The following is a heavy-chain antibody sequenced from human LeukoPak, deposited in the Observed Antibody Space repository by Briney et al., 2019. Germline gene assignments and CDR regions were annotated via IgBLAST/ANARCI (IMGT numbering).Heavy chain of an antibody. CDR3: ARGGEDSQLWFEPKQYYFDY. CDR1: GFIVSSNY. CDR2: IYSGGTT. D-gene: IGHD5-18*01. Sequence: GGSLRLSCAASGFIVSSNYTNWVRQPPGKGLEWVSIIYSGGTTYYADSVKGRFTISRDDSKNTLFLQMNNLRAEDTAVYYCARGGEDSQLWFEPKQYYFDYWGQGTLVTVSS. V-gene: IGHV3-53*01. J-gene: IGHJ4*02.